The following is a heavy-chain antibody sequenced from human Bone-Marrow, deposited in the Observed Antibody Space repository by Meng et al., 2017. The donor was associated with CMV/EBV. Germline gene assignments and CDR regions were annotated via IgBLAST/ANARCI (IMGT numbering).Heavy chain of an antibody. D-gene: IGHD6-19*01. J-gene: IGHJ6*02. CDR2: IYYSGST. CDR1: GGSISSYY. V-gene: IGHV4-59*01. CDR3: ARERKDSSGWYSYYGMDV. Sequence: SETLSLTCTVSGGSISSYYWSWIRQPPGKGLEWIGYIYYSGSTNYNPSLKSRVTISVDTSKNQFSLKLSSVTAADTAVYYCARERKDSSGWYSYYGMDVWGQGTTVTLSS.